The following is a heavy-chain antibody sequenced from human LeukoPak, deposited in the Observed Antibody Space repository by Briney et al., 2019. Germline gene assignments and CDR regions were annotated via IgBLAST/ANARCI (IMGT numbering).Heavy chain of an antibody. Sequence: PGRSLRLSCAASGLTFSSYAMSWVRQVSGKGLEWVSVISGGGGSTYYTHSVKGRFTISRDNSKNTLYLQMNSLRAEDTALYYCASGFAIFGAPLDYWGQGTLVTVSS. D-gene: IGHD3-3*01. V-gene: IGHV3-23*01. CDR1: GLTFSSYA. CDR2: ISGGGGST. CDR3: ASGFAIFGAPLDY. J-gene: IGHJ4*02.